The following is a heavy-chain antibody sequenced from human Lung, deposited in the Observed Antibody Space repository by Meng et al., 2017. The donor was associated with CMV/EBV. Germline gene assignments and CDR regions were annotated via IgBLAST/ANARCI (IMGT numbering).Heavy chain of an antibody. CDR1: GFSLSTSGVG. V-gene: IGHV2-5*02. CDR2: IYWDDDK. J-gene: IGHJ5*02. D-gene: IGHD3-10*01. Sequence: QITLKESGPTLXXXXXTXTLXCTFSGFSLSTSGVGVGWIRQPPGKALEWLALIYWDDDKRYSPSLKSRLTITKDTSKNQVVLTMTNMDPVDTATYYCAHRRRVQEFDPWGQGTLFTVSS. CDR3: AHRRRVQEFDP.